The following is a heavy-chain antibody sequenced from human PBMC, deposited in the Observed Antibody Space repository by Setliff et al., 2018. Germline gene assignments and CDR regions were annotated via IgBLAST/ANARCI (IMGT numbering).Heavy chain of an antibody. CDR1: GGSISSGVYY. J-gene: IGHJ3*01. D-gene: IGHD7-27*01. V-gene: IGHV4-39*01. Sequence: SETLSLTCTVSGGSISSGVYYWGWIRQPPGKGLEWIGRIYHGGKTYYNTSLESRLTISVDTSKNQFSLKVRSVTAADTAVYYCARQPPLNWAIPFDLWGRGKRVTISS. CDR2: IYHGGKT. CDR3: ARQPPLNWAIPFDL.